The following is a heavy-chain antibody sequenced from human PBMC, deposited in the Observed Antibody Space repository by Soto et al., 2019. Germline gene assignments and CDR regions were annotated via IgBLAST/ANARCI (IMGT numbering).Heavy chain of an antibody. CDR1: GFTFSSYS. CDR3: ARPPQAYSSGWYPPNYFDY. Sequence: EVQLVESGGGLVQPGGSLRLSCAASGFTFSSYSMNWVRQAPGKGLEWVSYISSSSSTIYYADSVKGRFTISRDNAKNSLYLQMNSLRDEDTAVYYCARPPQAYSSGWYPPNYFDYWGQGTLVTVSS. D-gene: IGHD6-19*01. CDR2: ISSSSSTI. J-gene: IGHJ4*02. V-gene: IGHV3-48*02.